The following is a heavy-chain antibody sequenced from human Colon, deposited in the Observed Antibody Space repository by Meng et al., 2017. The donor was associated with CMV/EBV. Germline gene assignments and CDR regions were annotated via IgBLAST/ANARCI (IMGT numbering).Heavy chain of an antibody. CDR3: SNRVQPDSGYSN. CDR2: INPPNCDT. Sequence: GAAVRKPVASVKLSCNASGCAFTANFMHWVRQAPGQGLEWMGWINPPNCDTKYAQKFEGRVTITRDTSITTVYMELNSLTSDDTAVYYCSNRVQPDSGYSNWGQGTLVTVSS. D-gene: IGHD3-22*01. CDR1: GCAFTANF. V-gene: IGHV1-2*02. J-gene: IGHJ4*02.